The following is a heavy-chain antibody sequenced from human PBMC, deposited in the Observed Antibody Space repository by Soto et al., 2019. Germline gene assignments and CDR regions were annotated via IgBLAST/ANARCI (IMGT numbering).Heavy chain of an antibody. CDR1: GDSVPSNGAA. CDR2: TYYRSKWYN. D-gene: IGHD3-9*01. Sequence: SQTLSRTGASPGDSVPSNGAAWNWISQSPARGLEWRGRTYYRSKWYNDYAVSVESRITINPDTSKNQFSLQLNSVTPEDTAVYYCARDQRGVYYDILTGPFDYWGQGTLVTVSS. J-gene: IGHJ4*02. V-gene: IGHV6-1*01. CDR3: ARDQRGVYYDILTGPFDY.